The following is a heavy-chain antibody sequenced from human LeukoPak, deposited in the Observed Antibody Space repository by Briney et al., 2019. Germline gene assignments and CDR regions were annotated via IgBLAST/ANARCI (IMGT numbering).Heavy chain of an antibody. J-gene: IGHJ4*02. CDR2: ISNSGSYI. Sequence: PGGSLRLSCAASGFTFSTYSMYWVRQAPGKGLEWVSSISNSGSYISYADSMKGRFTISRDNARNSLYLQMNNLRAEDTAVYYCARAQLAVAGTAFDYWGQGTLVTVSS. CDR1: GFTFSTYS. V-gene: IGHV3-21*01. CDR3: ARAQLAVAGTAFDY. D-gene: IGHD6-19*01.